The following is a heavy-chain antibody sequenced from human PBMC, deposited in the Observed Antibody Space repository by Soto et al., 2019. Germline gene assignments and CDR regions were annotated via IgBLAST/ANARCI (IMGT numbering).Heavy chain of an antibody. CDR1: GYTFTSYD. CDR2: MNPFSGNA. V-gene: IGHV1-8*01. CDR3: TRGPGNH. Sequence: QVQLVQSGAEVKKPGASVRVSCKASGYTFTSYDIYWVRQATGQGLEWMGWMNPFSGNAVYTQKFQERVPMTRDTSLNTAYMEMSGLRSEDPAVYYFTRGPGNHWGQGSLVTVSS. J-gene: IGHJ4*02.